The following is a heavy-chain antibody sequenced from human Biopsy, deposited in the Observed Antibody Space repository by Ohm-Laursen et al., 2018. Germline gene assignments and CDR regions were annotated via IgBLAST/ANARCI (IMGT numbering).Heavy chain of an antibody. V-gene: IGHV3-21*06. CDR3: ARERGRKSIAETDY. J-gene: IGHJ4*02. D-gene: IGHD6-6*01. CDR1: GFTFSSYA. Sequence: GSLRLSCAASGFTFSSYAMEWVRQAPGKGLEWVSSIAERSTYISYADSVKGRFTISRDNAQNSLYLQMNNLRVEDTAVYYCARERGRKSIAETDYWGQGVLVTVSS. CDR2: IAERSTYI.